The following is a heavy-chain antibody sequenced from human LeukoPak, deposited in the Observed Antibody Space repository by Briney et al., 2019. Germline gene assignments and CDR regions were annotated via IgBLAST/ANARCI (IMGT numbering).Heavy chain of an antibody. CDR2: IYYSGST. CDR1: GGSVSSGSYY. J-gene: IGHJ4*02. Sequence: PSETLSLTCTVSGGSVSSGSYYWSWIRQPPGEGLEWIGYIYYSGSTNYNPSLKSRVTISVDTSKNQFSLKLSSVTAADTAVYYCARHARITGTTRTFDYWGQGTLVTVSS. CDR3: ARHARITGTTRTFDY. D-gene: IGHD1-7*01. V-gene: IGHV4-61*01.